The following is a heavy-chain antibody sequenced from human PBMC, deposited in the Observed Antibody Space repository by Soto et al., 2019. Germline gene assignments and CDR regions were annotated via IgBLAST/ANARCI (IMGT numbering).Heavy chain of an antibody. CDR1: GFTFSSYG. J-gene: IGHJ4*02. Sequence: GGSLRLSCAASGFTFSSYGMSWVRQAPGKGLEWVSAISGSGVDTYYADSVKGRSTISRDNSKNTLFLQVNSLRVDDTAVYYCVKEIRIFGVVIFDYWGQGTLVTVSS. D-gene: IGHD3-3*01. V-gene: IGHV3-23*01. CDR3: VKEIRIFGVVIFDY. CDR2: ISGSGVDT.